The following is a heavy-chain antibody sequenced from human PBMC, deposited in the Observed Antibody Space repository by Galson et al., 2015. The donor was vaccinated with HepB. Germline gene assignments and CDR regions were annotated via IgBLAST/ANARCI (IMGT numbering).Heavy chain of an antibody. Sequence: SVKVSCKVSGYTLTDFSMHWVRQAPGKGLEWMGGFDPEDGEIIYAEKFQGRVTMTEDTSTDTAYMELNSLISEDTAVYFCATINWGFRGWGQGTLVTVSS. CDR2: FDPEDGEI. D-gene: IGHD7-27*01. V-gene: IGHV1-24*01. CDR3: ATINWGFRG. CDR1: GYTLTDFS. J-gene: IGHJ4*02.